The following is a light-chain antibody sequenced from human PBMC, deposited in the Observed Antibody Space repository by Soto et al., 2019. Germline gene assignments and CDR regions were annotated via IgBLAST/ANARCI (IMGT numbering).Light chain of an antibody. V-gene: IGKV1-5*03. CDR3: QQYYSDWT. J-gene: IGKJ1*01. Sequence: DIQLTQSPSTLSASVGDRVTITCRASQNINNFLAWYQQKPGKAPNLLIFTTSTLEHGVPSSFSGRGSGTDFTLTISSLQPDYLATYFCQQYYSDWTFGQGTKVEI. CDR1: QNINNF. CDR2: TTS.